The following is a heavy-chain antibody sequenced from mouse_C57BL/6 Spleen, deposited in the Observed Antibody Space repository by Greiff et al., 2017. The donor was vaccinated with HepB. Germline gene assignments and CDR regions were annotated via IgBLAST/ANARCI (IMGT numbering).Heavy chain of an antibody. Sequence: VQLQQSGAELVKPGASVKLSCKASGYTFTSYWMQWVKQRPGQGLEWIGEIDPSDSYTNYNQKFKGKATLTVDTSSSTAYMQLSSLTSEDSAVYYCARSYYGSYFDYWGQGTTLTVSS. D-gene: IGHD2-1*01. CDR3: ARSYYGSYFDY. CDR2: IDPSDSYT. V-gene: IGHV1-50*01. J-gene: IGHJ2*01. CDR1: GYTFTSYW.